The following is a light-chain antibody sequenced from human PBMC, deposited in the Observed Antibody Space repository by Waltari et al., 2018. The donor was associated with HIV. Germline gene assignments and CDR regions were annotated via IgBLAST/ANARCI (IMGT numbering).Light chain of an antibody. CDR2: EVT. J-gene: IGLJ2*01. V-gene: IGLV2-14*01. CDR1: SSDVGAYNY. CDR3: SSYTRSTTLEV. Sequence: QSDLTQPASVSESPGQSITISCTGSSSDVGAYNYVSWYQQHPGRAPKLIIYEVTNRPSGVSTRFSGSKSGNTASLTISGLQAEDEADYYCSSYTRSTTLEVFGGGTRLTVL.